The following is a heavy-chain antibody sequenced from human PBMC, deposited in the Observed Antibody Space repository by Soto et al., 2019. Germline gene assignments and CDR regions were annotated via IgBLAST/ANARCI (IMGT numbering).Heavy chain of an antibody. CDR1: GFTLNNYA. CDR2: ISGSGGGT. V-gene: IGHV3-23*01. D-gene: IGHD3-16*02. Sequence: PGGSLRLSCAASGFTLNNYAMSWVRQGPGKGLELVSAISGSGGGTYYADSVKGRFTISRDNSKNTLYLQMNSLRAEDTAVYYCAKDLYDYIWGSYRPKGFDYWGQGTMVTVSS. CDR3: AKDLYDYIWGSYRPKGFDY. J-gene: IGHJ4*02.